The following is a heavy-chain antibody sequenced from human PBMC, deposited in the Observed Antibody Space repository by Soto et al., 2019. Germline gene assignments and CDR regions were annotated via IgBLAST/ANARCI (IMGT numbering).Heavy chain of an antibody. D-gene: IGHD1-26*01. V-gene: IGHV1-2*04. Sequence: ASVKVSCKASGYTFTGYYMHWVRQAPGQGLEWMGWINPNSGGTNYAQKFQGWVTMTRDTSISTAYMELSRLRSDDTAVYYCASDLRGIVGATTAFHIWGQGTMVTVSS. CDR3: ASDLRGIVGATTAFHI. CDR1: GYTFTGYY. CDR2: INPNSGGT. J-gene: IGHJ3*02.